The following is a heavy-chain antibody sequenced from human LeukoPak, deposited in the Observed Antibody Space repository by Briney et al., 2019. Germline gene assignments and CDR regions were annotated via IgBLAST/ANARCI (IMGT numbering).Heavy chain of an antibody. CDR2: IYYSGST. D-gene: IGHD6-13*01. J-gene: IGHJ6*03. V-gene: IGHV4-39*01. Sequence: SETLSLTCAVSGGSISSSSYYWGWIRQPPGKGLEWIGSIYYSGSTYYNPSLKSRVTISVDTSKNQFSLKLSSVTAADTAVYYCARHSSGASYSSSWHSYYYYHYMDVWGKGTTVTISS. CDR1: GGSISSSSYY. CDR3: ARHSSGASYSSSWHSYYYYHYMDV.